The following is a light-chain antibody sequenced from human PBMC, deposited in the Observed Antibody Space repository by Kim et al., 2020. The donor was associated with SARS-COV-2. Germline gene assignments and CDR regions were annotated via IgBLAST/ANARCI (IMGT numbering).Light chain of an antibody. V-gene: IGLV3-19*01. Sequence: ALGQTVRITCQGDSLRSFYASWYQQKPGQAPVLLIYGKDNRPSGLPDRFSGSSSGNTASLTITGAKAEDEADYYCNSRDRSGNHMVFGGGTKLTVL. CDR1: SLRSFY. CDR3: NSRDRSGNHMV. J-gene: IGLJ3*02. CDR2: GKD.